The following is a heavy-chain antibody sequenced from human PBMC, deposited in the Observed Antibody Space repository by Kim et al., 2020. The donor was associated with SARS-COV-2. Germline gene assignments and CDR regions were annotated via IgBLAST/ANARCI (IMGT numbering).Heavy chain of an antibody. CDR3: TSEILGGHSGYDAFEF. Sequence: GGSLRLSCEGAGLTLSRYDLNWVRQAPGKGLEWLSHISSSGSVIIYADSVKGRFTISRDNAQNSMYLQMTSLRAEETAVYHCTSEILGGHSGYDAFEFWG. D-gene: IGHD5-12*01. CDR2: ISSSGSVI. V-gene: IGHV3-48*03. J-gene: IGHJ3*01. CDR1: GLTLSRYD.